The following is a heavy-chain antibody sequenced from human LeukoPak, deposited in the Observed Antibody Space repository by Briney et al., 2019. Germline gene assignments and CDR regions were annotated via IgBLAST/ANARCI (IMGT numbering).Heavy chain of an antibody. Sequence: GGSLRLSCAASGFTFTTYWMHWVRQAPGKGLVWVSHINSDGSITSYADSVKGRFTISRDNAKNTLYPQMNSLRAEDTAVYYCARDAVDTANAVWGQGTTVTVSS. CDR3: ARDAVDTANAV. J-gene: IGHJ6*02. CDR1: GFTFTTYW. D-gene: IGHD5-18*01. CDR2: INSDGSIT. V-gene: IGHV3-74*01.